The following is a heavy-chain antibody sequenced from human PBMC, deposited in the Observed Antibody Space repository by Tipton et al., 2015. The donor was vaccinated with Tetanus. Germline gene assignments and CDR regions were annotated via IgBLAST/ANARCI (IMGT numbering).Heavy chain of an antibody. J-gene: IGHJ5*02. CDR3: ARRLIQNWFDP. CDR1: GGSLFSGSFY. V-gene: IGHV4-31*03. CDR2: IYYTGNT. Sequence: TLSLTCSVSGGSLFSGSFYWAWIRQPPGKGLEWIGYIYYTGNTYYNPSLKSRVTISVDSSKNQFSLKLTSLTAADTAVYYCARRLIQNWFDPWGQGTLVTVSS. D-gene: IGHD2-8*01.